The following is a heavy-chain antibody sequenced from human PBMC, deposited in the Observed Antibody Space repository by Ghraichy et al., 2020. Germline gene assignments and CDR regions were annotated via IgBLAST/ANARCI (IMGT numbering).Heavy chain of an antibody. J-gene: IGHJ4*02. CDR2: IYNNGNT. V-gene: IGHV4-39*01. Sequence: SETLSLTCTVSGDSLSSIRHYWAWIRQPPGKGLEWIATIYNNGNTYYSPSLASRATILVDTSKRQVSLTVLSVTAADTAVYYCARRRDGGYDFDYWGQGVLVTVSS. CDR1: GDSLSSIRHY. CDR3: ARRRDGGYDFDY. D-gene: IGHD5-12*01.